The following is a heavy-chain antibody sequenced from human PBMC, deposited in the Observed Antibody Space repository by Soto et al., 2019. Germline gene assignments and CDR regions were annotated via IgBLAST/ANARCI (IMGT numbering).Heavy chain of an antibody. J-gene: IGHJ4*02. CDR3: ARVPRGTVVVVAATLFDY. CDR1: GYTFNSYG. V-gene: IGHV1-18*01. CDR2: FSAYNGNT. Sequence: GPVKVSCKASGYTFNSYGISWVRQAPGQGLEWMGWFSAYNGNTNYAQKLQGRVTMTTDTSTRTAYMELRSLRSDDTAVYYCARVPRGTVVVVAATLFDYWGQGTLVTVSS. D-gene: IGHD2-15*01.